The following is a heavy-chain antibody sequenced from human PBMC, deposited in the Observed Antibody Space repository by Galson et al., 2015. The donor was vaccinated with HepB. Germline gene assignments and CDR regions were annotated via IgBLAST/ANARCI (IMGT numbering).Heavy chain of an antibody. CDR3: ALDGDYVGDSFYF. CDR1: GFNFTYYA. CDR2: IGSGGDRT. Sequence: SLRLSCAASGFNFTYYAMNWVRQAPGKGLAWVSAIGSGGDRTYYADSVKGRFTISRDSSKNTLWLQMNSLRAEDTAVYYCALDGDYVGDSFYFWGQRTMVTVSS. D-gene: IGHD4-17*01. J-gene: IGHJ3*01. V-gene: IGHV3-23*01.